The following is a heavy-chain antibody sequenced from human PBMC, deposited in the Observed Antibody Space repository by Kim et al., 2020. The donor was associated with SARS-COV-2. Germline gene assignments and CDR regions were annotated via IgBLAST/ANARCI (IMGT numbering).Heavy chain of an antibody. V-gene: IGHV1-2*02. CDR1: GYTFSGFY. Sequence: ASVKVSCKASGYTFSGFYLHWVRQAPGQGLQWMGWINPNGGGTNYAPLFQGRVTMTRDTSITTAYLELSGLTSDDTAMYYCAKLLTSGPTGDSWGQGTLAT. CDR3: AKLLTSGPTGDS. CDR2: INPNGGGT. J-gene: IGHJ4*02. D-gene: IGHD6-19*01.